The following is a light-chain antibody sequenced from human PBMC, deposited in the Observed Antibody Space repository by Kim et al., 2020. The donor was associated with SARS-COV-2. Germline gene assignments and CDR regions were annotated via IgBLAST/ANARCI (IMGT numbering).Light chain of an antibody. J-gene: IGLJ2*01. Sequence: SSELTQDPAVSVALGQTVTITCQGDSLRLYYASWYQQKPGQATLLVIYGKNSRPSGIPDRFSGSSSGNTDSLTITGAQAEDEADYYSNSRDISGYYVVFGGGTQVTVL. CDR1: SLRLYY. CDR3: NSRDISGYYVV. CDR2: GKN. V-gene: IGLV3-19*01.